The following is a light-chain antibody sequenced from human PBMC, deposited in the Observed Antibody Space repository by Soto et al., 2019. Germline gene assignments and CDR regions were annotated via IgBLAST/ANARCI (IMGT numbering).Light chain of an antibody. CDR3: QQSYSTPYT. Sequence: DIQMTQSPSSLSASVGDRVTITCRASQTISTFLNWYQHKPGKAPKLLIYAASSLQSGVPSRFSGSGSGTDFTLTISSLQPEDVATYYCQQSYSTPYTFGQGTKLEIK. V-gene: IGKV1-39*01. CDR1: QTISTF. CDR2: AAS. J-gene: IGKJ2*01.